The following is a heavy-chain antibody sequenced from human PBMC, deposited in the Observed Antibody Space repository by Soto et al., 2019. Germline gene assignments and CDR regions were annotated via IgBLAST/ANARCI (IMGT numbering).Heavy chain of an antibody. D-gene: IGHD2-8*01. CDR2: IHYSGTT. CDR3: ARYNSYAIDY. J-gene: IGHJ4*02. V-gene: IGHV4-59*01. CDR1: GTSISSYY. Sequence: SETLSLTCTVSGTSISSYYWSWIRQPPGKGLGWIANIHYSGTTNYNPSLASRVTLSVDTSKNQFSLKMTSVTAADRAMYFCARYNSYAIDYWGRGTLVTVS.